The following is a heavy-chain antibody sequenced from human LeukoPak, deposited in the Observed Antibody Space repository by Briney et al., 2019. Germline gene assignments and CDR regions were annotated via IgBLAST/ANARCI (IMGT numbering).Heavy chain of an antibody. D-gene: IGHD6-13*01. V-gene: IGHV4-61*02. J-gene: IGHJ2*01. CDR3: ARVYYSSSYDYWYFDL. Sequence: SETLSLTCTVSGGSISSGSYFWSWIRQPAGKGLEWFGCIYTSGSTNYTPSLKSRVTISVDTSKNQFSLKLSSVTAADTAVYYCARVYYSSSYDYWYFDLWGRGTLVTVSS. CDR2: IYTSGST. CDR1: GGSISSGSYF.